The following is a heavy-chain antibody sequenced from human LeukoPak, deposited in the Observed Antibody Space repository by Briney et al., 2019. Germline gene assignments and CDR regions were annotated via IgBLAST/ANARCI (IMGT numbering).Heavy chain of an antibody. CDR3: ARAPNYYTMALDY. CDR1: GGSISSYY. Sequence: PSETLSLTCTASGGSISSYYWSWIRQPPGKGLEWIGSIYYNGSTFYNPSLKSRVTISVDTSKNQFSLKLSSVTAADTAVYYCARAPNYYTMALDYWGQGTLVTVTS. J-gene: IGHJ4*02. V-gene: IGHV4-39*07. D-gene: IGHD3-10*01. CDR2: IYYNGST.